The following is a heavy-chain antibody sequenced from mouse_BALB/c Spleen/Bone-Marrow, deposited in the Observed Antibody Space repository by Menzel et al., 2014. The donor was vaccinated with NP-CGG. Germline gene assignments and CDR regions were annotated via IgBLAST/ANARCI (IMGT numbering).Heavy chain of an antibody. V-gene: IGHV5-9-4*01. CDR3: ARDSSGYFDY. D-gene: IGHD3-1*01. CDR1: GFTFSYYA. Sequence: EVKVVESGGGLVKPGGSLKLSCAASGFTFSYYAMSWVRQSPEKSLEWVAEISSGGSYTYYPDTVTGRFTISRDNAKNALYLEMSSLRAEDTAMYYCARDSSGYFDYWGQGTTLTVSS. J-gene: IGHJ2*01. CDR2: ISSGGSYT.